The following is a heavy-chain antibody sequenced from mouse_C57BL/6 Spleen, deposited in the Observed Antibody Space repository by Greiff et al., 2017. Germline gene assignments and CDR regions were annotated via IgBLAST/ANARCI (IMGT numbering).Heavy chain of an antibody. CDR3: ARSPDYYGSSYAMDY. J-gene: IGHJ4*01. Sequence: QVQLQQFGPELVKPGASVKISCKASGYAFSSSWMNWVKQRPGKGLEWIGRIYPGDGDTNYNGKFKGKATLTADKSSSTAYMQLSSLTSDDSAVYFCARSPDYYGSSYAMDYWGQGTSVTVSS. V-gene: IGHV1-82*01. CDR2: IYPGDGDT. D-gene: IGHD1-1*01. CDR1: GYAFSSSW.